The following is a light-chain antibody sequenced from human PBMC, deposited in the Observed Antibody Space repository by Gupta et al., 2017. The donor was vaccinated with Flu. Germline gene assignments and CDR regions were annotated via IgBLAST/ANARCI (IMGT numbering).Light chain of an antibody. CDR3: QQEDNSLIM. CDR1: QSINSNY. CDR2: SAS. V-gene: IGKV3-20*01. Sequence: EIMLTQSPGTLSLSTGERATLSCRASQSINSNYLDWYQQKPGQAPRLLIFSASSRANGFPDRFSGSGSGTEFTLTIYRREPEDFAMYYCQQEDNSLIMFGQGTKVDIK. J-gene: IGKJ2*01.